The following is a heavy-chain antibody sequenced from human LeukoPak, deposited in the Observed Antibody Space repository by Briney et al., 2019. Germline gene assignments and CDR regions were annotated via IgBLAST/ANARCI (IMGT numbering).Heavy chain of an antibody. Sequence: GGSLRLSCAASGFTFSSYGMHWVRQAPGKGLEWVAVISYDGSNKYYADSVKGRFTISRDNSKNTLYLEMNSLRAEDTGVYYCAKDSGDYYDSSGYYDYWGQGTLVTVSS. V-gene: IGHV3-30*18. D-gene: IGHD3-22*01. CDR1: GFTFSSYG. CDR2: ISYDGSNK. J-gene: IGHJ4*02. CDR3: AKDSGDYYDSSGYYDY.